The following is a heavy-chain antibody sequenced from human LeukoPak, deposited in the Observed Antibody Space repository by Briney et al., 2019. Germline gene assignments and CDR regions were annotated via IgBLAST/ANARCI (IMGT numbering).Heavy chain of an antibody. CDR3: ARGSCSSTSCYADY. D-gene: IGHD2-2*01. Sequence: GGSLRLSCAASGFTFSTYAMHWVRQAPGKGLEWVAVISYDGSNKYYADSVKGRFTIFRENSKHTVHLQMNSLRAEDTAVYYCARGSCSSTSCYADYWGQGTLVTVSS. CDR2: ISYDGSNK. V-gene: IGHV3-30-3*01. J-gene: IGHJ4*02. CDR1: GFTFSTYA.